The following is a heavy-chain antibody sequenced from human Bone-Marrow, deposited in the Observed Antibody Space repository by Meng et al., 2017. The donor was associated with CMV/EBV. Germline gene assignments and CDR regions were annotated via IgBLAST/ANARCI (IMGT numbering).Heavy chain of an antibody. CDR3: TICSSTSCYRFGFDY. J-gene: IGHJ4*02. V-gene: IGHV4-59*01. Sequence: SETLSLTCTVSGASISSYYWSWIRQPPGKGLEWIGYIYYSGSTNYNPSLKSRVTISVDTSKNQFSLRLTSVTAADTAVYYCTICSSTSCYRFGFDYWGQGTLVTVSS. CDR1: GASISSYY. CDR2: IYYSGST. D-gene: IGHD2-2*01.